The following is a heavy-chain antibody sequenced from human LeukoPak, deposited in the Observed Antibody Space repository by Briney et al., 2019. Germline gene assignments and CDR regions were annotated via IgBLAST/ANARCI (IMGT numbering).Heavy chain of an antibody. D-gene: IGHD1-26*01. Sequence: SETLSLTCAVYGGSFSGYYWSWIRQSPGKGLEWIGEINDRGSTNYNPSLKSRVTMSLDTSKNQFSLRLTSVTAADTAVYYCARQVAIVEPTDPNWFDSWGQGTLVTVSS. CDR2: INDRGST. CDR3: ARQVAIVEPTDPNWFDS. CDR1: GGSFSGYY. J-gene: IGHJ5*01. V-gene: IGHV4-34*01.